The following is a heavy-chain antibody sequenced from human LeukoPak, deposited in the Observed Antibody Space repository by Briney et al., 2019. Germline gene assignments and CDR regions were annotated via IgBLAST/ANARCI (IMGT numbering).Heavy chain of an antibody. Sequence: ASVKVSCKASGYTFTSYGISWVRQAPGQGLEWIGWISAYNGNTNYAQKLQGRLTMTTDTSTSTAYMELRSLRSDDTAVYYCARVYDILTGYPIFDYWGQGTLVTVSS. CDR1: GYTFTSYG. CDR3: ARVYDILTGYPIFDY. D-gene: IGHD3-9*01. V-gene: IGHV1-18*01. J-gene: IGHJ4*02. CDR2: ISAYNGNT.